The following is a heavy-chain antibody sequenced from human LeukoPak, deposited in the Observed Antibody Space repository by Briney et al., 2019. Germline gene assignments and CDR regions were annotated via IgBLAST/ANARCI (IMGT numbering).Heavy chain of an antibody. V-gene: IGHV1-69*06. CDR3: ARYLRSGWYYFDY. Sequence: SVKVSRKASGGTFISYPISWVRQAPGQGVEWMGGIIPVFGTANYAQKLQGRVTITADKSTSTAYMKLSSLRSEDTAVYYCARYLRSGWYYFDYWGQGTLVTVSS. J-gene: IGHJ4*02. D-gene: IGHD6-19*01. CDR2: IIPVFGTA. CDR1: GGTFISYP.